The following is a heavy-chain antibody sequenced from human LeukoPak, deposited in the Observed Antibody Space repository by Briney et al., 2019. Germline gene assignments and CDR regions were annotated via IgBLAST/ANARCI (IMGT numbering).Heavy chain of an antibody. J-gene: IGHJ4*02. D-gene: IGHD5-24*01. V-gene: IGHV4-59*01. CDR1: GGSISGYY. CDR3: ARERLVDLATIFDY. CDR2: TYYRGNS. Sequence: PSETLSLTCVVSGGSISGYYWTWIRQPPGKGLGWIGYTYYRGNSSFNPSLRSRVTISVDMSKNQVSLKLTSVTAADTAVYYCARERLVDLATIFDYWGQGALVTVSS.